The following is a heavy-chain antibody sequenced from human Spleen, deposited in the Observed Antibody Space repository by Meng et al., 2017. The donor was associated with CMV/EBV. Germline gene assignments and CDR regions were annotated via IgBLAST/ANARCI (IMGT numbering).Heavy chain of an antibody. CDR1: GGSISSYY. D-gene: IGHD2-15*01. CDR3: AREKGRVVVAAYFDY. Sequence: QGQPEDAGPGQVKPSETLSLTCTVSGGSISSYYWSWIRQPAGKGLEWIGRIYTSGSTNYNPSLKSRVTMSVDTSKNQFSLKLSSVTAADTAVYYCAREKGRVVVAAYFDYWGQGTLVTVSS. CDR2: IYTSGST. V-gene: IGHV4-4*07. J-gene: IGHJ4*02.